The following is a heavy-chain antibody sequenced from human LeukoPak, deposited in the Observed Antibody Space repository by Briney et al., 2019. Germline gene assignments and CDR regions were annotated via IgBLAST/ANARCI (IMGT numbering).Heavy chain of an antibody. Sequence: ASVKVSCKASGYTFNNYAISWLRQAPGQGLEWMGGIIPILGTPNYAQKFQGRVTITADESTSTTHMELRSLRSDDAAVYYCARGPLPGADPYYFDYWGQGTLVTVSS. CDR1: GYTFNNYA. CDR2: IIPILGTP. D-gene: IGHD3-10*01. CDR3: ARGPLPGADPYYFDY. V-gene: IGHV1-69*01. J-gene: IGHJ4*02.